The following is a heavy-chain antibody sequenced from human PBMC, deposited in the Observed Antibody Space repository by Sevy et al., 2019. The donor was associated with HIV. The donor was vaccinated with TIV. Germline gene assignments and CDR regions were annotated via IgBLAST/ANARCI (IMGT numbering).Heavy chain of an antibody. CDR2: IYHSGRT. Sequence: ETLSLTCTVSGFSISSGYYWGWIRQSPEKGLEWIGNIYHSGRTYYKPSLKSRVTISVDTSKNQFSLKLISVTAADTAVYYCARASAGDRLDYYGMDVWGQGTTVTVSS. J-gene: IGHJ6*02. CDR3: ARASAGDRLDYYGMDV. V-gene: IGHV4-38-2*02. CDR1: GFSISSGYY. D-gene: IGHD2-21*02.